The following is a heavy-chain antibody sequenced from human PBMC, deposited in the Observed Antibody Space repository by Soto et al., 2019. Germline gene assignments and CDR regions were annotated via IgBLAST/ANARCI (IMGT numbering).Heavy chain of an antibody. CDR2: IYYSGST. V-gene: IGHV4-31*03. Sequence: QVQLQESGPGLVKPSQTLSLTCTVSGGSISSGGYYWSWIRQHPGKGLEWIGYIYYSGSTYYNPSLKRRVTIAVDTSKDQFSLKLSSVTAADTAVYYCARGNMAPAFLPVDIWGQGTMVTVSS. CDR1: GGSISSGGYY. D-gene: IGHD4-4*01. CDR3: ARGNMAPAFLPVDI. J-gene: IGHJ3*02.